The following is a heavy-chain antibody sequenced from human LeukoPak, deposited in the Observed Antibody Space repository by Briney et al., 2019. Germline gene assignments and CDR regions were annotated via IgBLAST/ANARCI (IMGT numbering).Heavy chain of an antibody. D-gene: IGHD6-19*01. J-gene: IGHJ4*02. CDR1: GYTFTGYY. CDR3: ARETGIAVAGTSSDY. V-gene: IGHV1-2*02. Sequence: ASVKVSCKASGYTFTGYYMHWVRQAPGQGLEWMGWINPNSGGTNYAQKFQGRVTMTRDTSISTAYVELSRLRSDDTAVYYCARETGIAVAGTSSDYWGQGTLVTVSS. CDR2: INPNSGGT.